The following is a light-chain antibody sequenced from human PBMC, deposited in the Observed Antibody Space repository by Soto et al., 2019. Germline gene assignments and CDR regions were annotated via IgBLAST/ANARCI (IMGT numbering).Light chain of an antibody. V-gene: IGLV2-14*01. J-gene: IGLJ2*01. Sequence: LTQPASVSGSPGQSITISCTGTSSDVGGYNYVSWYQQQPGKAPKLMIYEVSNRPSGVSNRFSGSKSGNTASLTISGLQAEDEADYYCSSYTSSSTLEFGGGTKVTVL. CDR2: EVS. CDR3: SSYTSSSTLE. CDR1: SSDVGGYNY.